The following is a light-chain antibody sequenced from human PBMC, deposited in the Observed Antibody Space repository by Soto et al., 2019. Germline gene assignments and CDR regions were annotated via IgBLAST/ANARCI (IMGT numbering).Light chain of an antibody. Sequence: EIVMTQSPATLSVSPGERATLSCRASQSVSSNLAWYQQKPGQAPRLLIYGESARATGIPARFSGSGSGTEFTLTISSVEPEDFAMYYCHQRNQFGQGTRLEIK. CDR2: GES. J-gene: IGKJ5*01. V-gene: IGKV3-15*01. CDR1: QSVSSN. CDR3: HQRNQ.